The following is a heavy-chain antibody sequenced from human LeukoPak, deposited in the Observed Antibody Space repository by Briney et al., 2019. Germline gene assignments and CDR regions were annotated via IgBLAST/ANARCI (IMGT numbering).Heavy chain of an antibody. V-gene: IGHV3-23*01. CDR3: ATPGRVAATRGYFDY. J-gene: IGHJ4*02. D-gene: IGHD2-15*01. CDR2: ISGSGGST. Sequence: GGSLRLSCAASGPTFSSYAMSWVRQAPGKGLEWVSAISGSGGSTYYADSVKGRFTISRDNSKNTLYLQMNSLRAEDTAVYYCATPGRVAATRGYFDYWGQGTLVTVSS. CDR1: GPTFSSYA.